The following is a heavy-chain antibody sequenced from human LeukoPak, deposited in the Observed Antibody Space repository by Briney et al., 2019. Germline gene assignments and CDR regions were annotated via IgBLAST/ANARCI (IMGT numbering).Heavy chain of an antibody. D-gene: IGHD1-26*01. CDR1: GFTFSSYA. Sequence: GGSLRLSCAASGFTFSSYAMSWVRQAPGKGLERVSAISGSGGSTYYADSVKGRFTISRDNSKNTLYLQMNSLSTEDTAVYYCAVGATEGYFDYWGQGTLVTVSS. CDR2: ISGSGGST. V-gene: IGHV3-23*01. CDR3: AVGATEGYFDY. J-gene: IGHJ4*02.